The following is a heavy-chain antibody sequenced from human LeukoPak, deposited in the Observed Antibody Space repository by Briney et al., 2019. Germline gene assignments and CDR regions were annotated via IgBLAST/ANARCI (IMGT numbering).Heavy chain of an antibody. CDR2: MSHTGAT. CDR3: ARGRSWPLDY. J-gene: IGHJ4*02. V-gene: IGHV4-34*01. D-gene: IGHD6-13*01. Sequence: SETLSLTCAVFGGSFSGYYWSWIRQSPEKGLEWIGEMSHTGATNYNPSLKSRVTVSVDTSKKQFSLNLRSVIPDDTALYYCARGRSWPLDYWGQGTLVTVSS. CDR1: GGSFSGYY.